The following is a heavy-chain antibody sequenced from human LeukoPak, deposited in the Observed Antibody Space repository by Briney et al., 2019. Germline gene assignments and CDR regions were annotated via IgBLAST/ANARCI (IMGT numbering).Heavy chain of an antibody. CDR3: APLVVVTFSNNWFDP. Sequence: PGGSLRLSCAASGFTFSSYSMNWVRQAPGKGLEWVSYISSSGSTIYYADSVKGRFTISRDNAKNSLYLQMNSLRAEDTAVYYCAPLVVVTFSNNWFDPWGQGTLVTVSS. D-gene: IGHD3-22*01. CDR1: GFTFSSYS. J-gene: IGHJ5*02. CDR2: ISSSGSTI. V-gene: IGHV3-48*04.